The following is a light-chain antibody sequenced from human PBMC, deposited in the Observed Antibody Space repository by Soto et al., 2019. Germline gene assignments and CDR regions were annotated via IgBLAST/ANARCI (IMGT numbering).Light chain of an antibody. V-gene: IGKV1-39*01. J-gene: IGKJ3*01. Sequence: MTQSPSALSLSAGYRATLSCRASQSISRYLNWYQQKPGQAPNLLIYGATRRQAGVPSRFSGSGTATDFTLTISSLEPADFATYYCQQRSNWPFTFDAGTKVDIK. CDR1: QSISRY. CDR2: GAT. CDR3: QQRSNWPFT.